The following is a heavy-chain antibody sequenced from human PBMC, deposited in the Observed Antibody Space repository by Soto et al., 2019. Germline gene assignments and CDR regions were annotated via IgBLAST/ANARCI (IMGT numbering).Heavy chain of an antibody. Sequence: SVKLSCKDSGGTISSNTISWVRQAPGQGLEWMGRIIPILGIANYAQKFQGRVTITADKSTSTAYMELSSLRSDDTAVYYCAGGIRGFSVVGMDVWGQGTTVTVSS. CDR2: IIPILGIA. J-gene: IGHJ6*02. CDR1: GGTISSNT. CDR3: AGGIRGFSVVGMDV. V-gene: IGHV1-69*02. D-gene: IGHD3-10*01.